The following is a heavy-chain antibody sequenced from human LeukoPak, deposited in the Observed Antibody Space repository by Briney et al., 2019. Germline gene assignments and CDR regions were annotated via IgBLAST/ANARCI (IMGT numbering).Heavy chain of an antibody. CDR3: ARSGYSYGWRSFDY. D-gene: IGHD5-18*01. V-gene: IGHV4-34*01. J-gene: IGHJ4*02. CDR2: INHSGST. CDR1: GGSFSGYY. Sequence: PSETLSLTCAVYGGSFSGYYWSWIRQPPGKGLEWIGEINHSGSTNYNPSLKSRVTISVDTSKNRFSLKLSSVTAADTAVYYCARSGYSYGWRSFDYWGQGTLVTVSS.